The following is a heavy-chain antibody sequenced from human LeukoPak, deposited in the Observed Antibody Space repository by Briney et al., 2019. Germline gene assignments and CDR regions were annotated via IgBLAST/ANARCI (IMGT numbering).Heavy chain of an antibody. V-gene: IGHV3-23*01. CDR1: GFTFTNYG. Sequence: PGGSLRLSCAASGFTFTNYGMNWIRQAPGKGLEWVSSISNSGSNTHYADAVKGRFTISRDTSKNTLYLQMNSLRAEDTAVYYCARSLQRYYDSSGYYYVGSWGIGFDYWGQGTLVTVSS. D-gene: IGHD3-22*01. J-gene: IGHJ4*02. CDR2: ISNSGSNT. CDR3: ARSLQRYYDSSGYYYVGSWGIGFDY.